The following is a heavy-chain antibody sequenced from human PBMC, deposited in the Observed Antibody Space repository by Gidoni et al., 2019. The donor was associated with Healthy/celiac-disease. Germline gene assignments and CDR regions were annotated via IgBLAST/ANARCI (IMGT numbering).Heavy chain of an antibody. V-gene: IGHV3-23*01. J-gene: IGHJ4*02. D-gene: IGHD6-19*01. CDR1: VFTFSSYA. CDR2: ISGSGGST. CDR3: AKEWDSSGQAPQVDY. Sequence: EVQLLESGGGLVLPGGSLRLSCPASVFTFSSYAMSWVRQAPGKGLGCVSAISGSGGSTYYADSVKGRFTISRDNSKNTLYLQMNSLRAEDTAVYYCAKEWDSSGQAPQVDYWGQGTLVTVSS.